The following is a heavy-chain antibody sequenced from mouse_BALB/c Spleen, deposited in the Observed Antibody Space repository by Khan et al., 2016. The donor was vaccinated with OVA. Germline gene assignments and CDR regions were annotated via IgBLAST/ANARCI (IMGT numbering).Heavy chain of an antibody. CDR1: GYSITSDYA. CDR3: ARVVGGDFDY. CDR2: ISYSGNT. D-gene: IGHD1-1*02. Sequence: EVQLQESGPGLVKPSQSLSLTCTVTGYSITSDYAWNWIRQFPGNKLEWMGYISYSGNTKYNPSLKSRISVTRDTSKNQFFLQLNSVSTEDTATYYCARVVGGDFDYWGQGTTLTVSS. J-gene: IGHJ2*01. V-gene: IGHV3-2*02.